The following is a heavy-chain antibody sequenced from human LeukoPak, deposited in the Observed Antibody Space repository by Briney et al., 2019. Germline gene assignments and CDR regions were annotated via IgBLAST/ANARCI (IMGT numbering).Heavy chain of an antibody. CDR3: AEDFHGLWSGYYIGNAFDI. CDR2: IVVGSGNT. V-gene: IGHV1-58*02. CDR1: GFTFTSSA. J-gene: IGHJ3*02. D-gene: IGHD3-3*01. Sequence: SVKVSCKASGFTFTSSAMQWVRQARGQRLEWIGWIVVGSGNTNYAQKFQERVTITRDMSTSTAYMELSSLRSEDTAVYYCAEDFHGLWSGYYIGNAFDIWGRGTMVTVSS.